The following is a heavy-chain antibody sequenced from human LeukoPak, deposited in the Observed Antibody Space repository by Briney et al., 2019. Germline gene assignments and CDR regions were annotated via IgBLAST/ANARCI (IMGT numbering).Heavy chain of an antibody. J-gene: IGHJ4*02. CDR1: GYSISTSNW. CDR2: IYYSGST. V-gene: IGHV4-28*03. Sequence: PSETLSLTCAVSGYSISTSNWWGWIRQPPGKGLEWIGYIYYSGSTYYNPSLKSRVTMSVDTSKNQFSLKLSSVTAADTAVYYCARDGNPFDYWGQGTLVTVSS. CDR3: ARDGNPFDY.